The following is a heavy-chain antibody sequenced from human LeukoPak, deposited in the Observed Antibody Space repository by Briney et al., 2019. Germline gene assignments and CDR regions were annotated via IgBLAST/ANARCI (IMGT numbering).Heavy chain of an antibody. Sequence: PGGSLRLSCAASGFTFSSYWMSWVRQAPGKGLEWVAHIKQDGSEKYYVDSVKGRFTISRDNAKNSLYLQMNSLRAEDTAVYYCARLNTYYDYVWGSYRYVNYFDYWGQGTLVTVSS. V-gene: IGHV3-7*01. D-gene: IGHD3-16*02. J-gene: IGHJ4*02. CDR3: ARLNTYYDYVWGSYRYVNYFDY. CDR2: IKQDGSEK. CDR1: GFTFSSYW.